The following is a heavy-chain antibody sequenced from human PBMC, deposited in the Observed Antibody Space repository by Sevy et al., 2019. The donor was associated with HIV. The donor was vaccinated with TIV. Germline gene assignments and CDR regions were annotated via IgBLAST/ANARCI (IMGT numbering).Heavy chain of an antibody. Sequence: SETLSLTCTVSGGSISSYYWSWIRQPPGKGLEWIGYIYYSGSTNYNPALMRRATISVGTSKNQFSLKLSSVTAAETAGYCCAGDWGGDYDSSGYYYVWGQGTLVTVSS. CDR3: AGDWGGDYDSSGYYYV. V-gene: IGHV4-59*01. CDR1: GGSISSYY. CDR2: IYYSGST. D-gene: IGHD3-22*01. J-gene: IGHJ4*02.